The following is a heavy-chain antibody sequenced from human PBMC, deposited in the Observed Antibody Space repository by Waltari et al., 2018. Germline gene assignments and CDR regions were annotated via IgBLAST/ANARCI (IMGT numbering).Heavy chain of an antibody. CDR2: VDPEDGET. Sequence: EVQLVQSGAEVKKPGATVKIYCKASGYTFTDDYLHRVQQDPGTGLEWMGRVDPEDGETRYAEKSQGRVTITADTSTDTAYMELSSLRSEDTAVYYCATVPSDDILTGYSPDPWGQGTLVTVSS. CDR3: ATVPSDDILTGYSPDP. D-gene: IGHD3-9*01. V-gene: IGHV1-69-2*01. J-gene: IGHJ5*02. CDR1: GYTFTDDY.